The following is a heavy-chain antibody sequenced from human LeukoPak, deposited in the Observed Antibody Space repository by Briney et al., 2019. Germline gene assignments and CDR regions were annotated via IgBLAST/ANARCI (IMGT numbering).Heavy chain of an antibody. CDR3: ARGPAAGTPYYYYMDV. V-gene: IGHV5-51*01. CDR1: GYSFTSYW. Sequence: GESLKISCKGSGYSFTSYWIGWVRQMPGKGLEWMGIIYPGDSDTRYSPSFQGQVTISADKSISTAYLQWSSLKASDTAMYYCARGPAAGTPYYYYMDVWGKGTTVTVSS. J-gene: IGHJ6*03. CDR2: IYPGDSDT. D-gene: IGHD6-13*01.